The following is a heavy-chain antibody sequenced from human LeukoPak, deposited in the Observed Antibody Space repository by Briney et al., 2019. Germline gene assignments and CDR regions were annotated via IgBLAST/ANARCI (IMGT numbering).Heavy chain of an antibody. CDR3: AKERKARSYYFDY. Sequence: GGSLRLSCAASGCTFSSYGMHWVRQAPGKGLEWVAFIRYDGSNKYYAVSVKGRFTISRDNSKNTLYLQMNSLRAEDTAVYYCAKERKARSYYFDYWGQGTLVTVYS. CDR1: GCTFSSYG. J-gene: IGHJ4*02. V-gene: IGHV3-30*02. D-gene: IGHD6-6*01. CDR2: IRYDGSNK.